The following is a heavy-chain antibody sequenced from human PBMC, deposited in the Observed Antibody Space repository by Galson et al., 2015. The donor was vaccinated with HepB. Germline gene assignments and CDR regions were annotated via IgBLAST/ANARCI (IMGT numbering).Heavy chain of an antibody. D-gene: IGHD6-25*01. V-gene: IGHV6-1*01. CDR1: GDSVSSNSAA. CDR3: ARDMSGTPWD. CDR2: TYYRSKWYN. Sequence: CAISGDSVSSNSAAWNWIRQSPSRGLEWLGRTYYRSKWYNDYTVSVKSRISINPDTSKNQFSLQLSSVTPDDTAVYYCARDMSGTPWDWGQGTLVTVSS. J-gene: IGHJ4*02.